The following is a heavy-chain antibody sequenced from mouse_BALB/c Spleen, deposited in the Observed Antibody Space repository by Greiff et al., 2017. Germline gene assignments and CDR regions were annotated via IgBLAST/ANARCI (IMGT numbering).Heavy chain of an antibody. CDR3: ARSYYRYSIVAY. V-gene: IGHV3-6*02. J-gene: IGHJ3*01. CDR1: GYSITSGYY. D-gene: IGHD2-14*01. Sequence: EVQRVESGPGLVKPSQSLSLTCSVTGYSITSGYYWNWIRQFPGNKLGWMGFISYDGRNNYNPSLKNRISITLDTSKNQFFLKLNSVTTEDTATYYCARSYYRYSIVAYGGQGTLVTVSA. CDR2: ISYDGRN.